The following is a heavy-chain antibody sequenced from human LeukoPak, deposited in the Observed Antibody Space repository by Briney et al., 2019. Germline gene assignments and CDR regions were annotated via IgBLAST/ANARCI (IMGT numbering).Heavy chain of an antibody. CDR2: ISGSGGST. CDR3: AKSNNYYDSSGYYSPYFDY. D-gene: IGHD3-22*01. V-gene: IGHV3-23*01. J-gene: IGHJ4*02. Sequence: GGSLRLSCAASGFTFSSYAMSWVRQAPGKGLEWVSAISGSGGSTYYADSVKGRFTISRDNSKNTLYLQMNSLRAEDTAVYYCAKSNNYYDSSGYYSPYFDYWGQGTLVTVSS. CDR1: GFTFSSYA.